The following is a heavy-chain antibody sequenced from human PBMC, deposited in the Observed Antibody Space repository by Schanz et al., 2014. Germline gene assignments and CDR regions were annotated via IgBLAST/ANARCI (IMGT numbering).Heavy chain of an antibody. J-gene: IGHJ4*02. CDR1: GFNFSDYA. CDR2: ITYNGGTI. V-gene: IGHV3-23*01. CDR3: AKDISDTSGKDDY. Sequence: EVHLLESGGGLVPPGGSLRLSCAASGFNFSDYAMCWVRQAPGKGLEWISYITYNGGTIYYADSVKGRFTISRDNSKNTLFLQMNSLRVEDSAIYYCAKDISDTSGKDDYWGQGTLVTVSS. D-gene: IGHD3-22*01.